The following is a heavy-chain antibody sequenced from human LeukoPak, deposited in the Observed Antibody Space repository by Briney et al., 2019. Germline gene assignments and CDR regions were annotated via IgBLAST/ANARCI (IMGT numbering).Heavy chain of an antibody. CDR3: ARDLGGYDY. V-gene: IGHV4-59*01. D-gene: IGHD3-22*01. CDR2: IYYSGSI. CDR1: GGSISSYY. J-gene: IGHJ4*02. Sequence: SETLSLTCTVSGGSISSYYWSWIRQPPGKGLEWIGYIYYSGSINYNPSLKSRVTISVDTSKNQFSLKLSSVTAADTAVYYCARDLGGYDYWGQGTLVTVSS.